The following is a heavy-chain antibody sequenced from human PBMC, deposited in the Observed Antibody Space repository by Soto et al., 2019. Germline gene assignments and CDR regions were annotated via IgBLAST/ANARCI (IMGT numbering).Heavy chain of an antibody. CDR3: ARDSKQLVVRYYYYGMDV. Sequence: SDTLSLTCAVYCGSFAGYYWSWIRPPPGKGLEWIGEINHSGSTNYNPSLKSRVTISVDTSKNQFSLKLSSVTAADTAVYYCARDSKQLVVRYYYYGMDVWGQGTTVT. CDR2: INHSGST. D-gene: IGHD6-13*01. J-gene: IGHJ6*02. V-gene: IGHV4-34*01. CDR1: CGSFAGYY.